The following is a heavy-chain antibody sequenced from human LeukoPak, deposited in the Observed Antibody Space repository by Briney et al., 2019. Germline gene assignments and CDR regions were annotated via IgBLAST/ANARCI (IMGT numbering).Heavy chain of an antibody. V-gene: IGHV4-59*01. J-gene: IGHJ4*02. CDR3: ARGRNNAWKTDY. CDR2: ISYTGTT. CDR1: GDSSSNYY. D-gene: IGHD2-8*01. Sequence: KPSETLSLTCVVSGDSSSNYYWNWFRQPPRKGLEWIGWISYTGTTNYNPSLKSRVSISIDTSKNQFSLELNSVTATDTAVYYCARGRNNAWKTDYWGQGTLVTVSS.